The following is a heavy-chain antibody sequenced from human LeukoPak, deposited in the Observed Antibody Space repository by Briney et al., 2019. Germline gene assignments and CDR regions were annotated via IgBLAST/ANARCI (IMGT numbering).Heavy chain of an antibody. CDR2: IYHSGST. V-gene: IGHV4-38-2*02. CDR1: GYSISSGYY. D-gene: IGHD4-23*01. Sequence: PSETLSLTCAVSGYSISSGYYWGWIRQPPGKGLEWIGSIYHSGSTYYNPSLKSRVTISVDTSKNQFSLKLSSVTAADTAVYYCAREPTVVTGAFDIWGQGTMVTVSS. CDR3: AREPTVVTGAFDI. J-gene: IGHJ3*02.